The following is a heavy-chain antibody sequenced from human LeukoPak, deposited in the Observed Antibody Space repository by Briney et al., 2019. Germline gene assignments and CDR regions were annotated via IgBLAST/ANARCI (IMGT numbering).Heavy chain of an antibody. CDR2: INHSGST. D-gene: IGHD3-22*01. V-gene: IGHV4-34*01. Sequence: SETLSLTCAVYGGSFSGYYWSWIRQPPGKGLEWIGEINHSGSTNYNPSLKRRVTISVDTSKNQFSLKLSSVTAADTAVYYCARGSGLSSVPYYFDYWGQGTLVTVSS. CDR1: GGSFSGYY. CDR3: ARGSGLSSVPYYFDY. J-gene: IGHJ4*02.